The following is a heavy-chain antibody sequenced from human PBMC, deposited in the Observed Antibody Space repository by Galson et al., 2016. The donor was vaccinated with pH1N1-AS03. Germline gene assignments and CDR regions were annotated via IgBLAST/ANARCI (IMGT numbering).Heavy chain of an antibody. CDR1: GFSLSTSGVG. V-gene: IGHV2-5*01. D-gene: IGHD4-17*01. CDR2: IYWHDDI. Sequence: PALVKPTQTLTLTCTFSGFSLSTSGVGVGWIRQAPGKALEWLAIIYWHDDIRYSPSLRNRLTITKDTSKSQVVLTMTNMDPVDTATYFCARAYYGDFADWFDPWGQETLVTVSS. J-gene: IGHJ5*02. CDR3: ARAYYGDFADWFDP.